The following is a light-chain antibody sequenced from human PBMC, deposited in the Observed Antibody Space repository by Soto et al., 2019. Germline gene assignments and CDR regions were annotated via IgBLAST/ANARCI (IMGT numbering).Light chain of an antibody. CDR1: SSNIGSST. J-gene: IGLJ2*01. V-gene: IGLV1-44*01. CDR2: SNN. CDR3: AAWDDTLNGVV. Sequence: QSVLTQPPSASGTPGQRVTISCSGSSSNIGSSTVNWYQQLPGTAPKLLIYSNNQRPSGVPHRFSGSKSDTSAPLAISGLQYEDESDYYCAAWDDTLNGVVFDGGTKPTVL.